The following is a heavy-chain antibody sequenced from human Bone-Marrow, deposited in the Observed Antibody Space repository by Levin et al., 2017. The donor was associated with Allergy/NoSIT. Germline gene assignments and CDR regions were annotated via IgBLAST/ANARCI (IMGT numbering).Heavy chain of an antibody. D-gene: IGHD2-15*01. CDR1: GGSFSGYY. CDR2: INHSGST. CDR3: ARRTRPMVVAATSYYYYMDV. V-gene: IGHV4-34*01. Sequence: PSETLSLTCAVYGGSFSGYYWSWIRQPPGKGLEWIGEINHSGSTNYNPSLKSRVTISVDTSKNQFSLKLSSVTAADTAVYYCARRTRPMVVAATSYYYYMDVWGKGTTVTVSS. J-gene: IGHJ6*03.